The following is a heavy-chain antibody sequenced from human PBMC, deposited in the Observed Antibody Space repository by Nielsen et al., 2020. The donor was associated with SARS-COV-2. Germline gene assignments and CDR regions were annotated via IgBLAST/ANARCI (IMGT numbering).Heavy chain of an antibody. V-gene: IGHV3-23*01. J-gene: IGHJ4*02. CDR2: ISGSGGST. D-gene: IGHD6-13*01. CDR1: GFTFSSYA. CDR3: AKDEYSSSWYD. Sequence: GESLKISCAASGFTFSSYAMSWVRQAPGKGLEWVSAISGSGGSTYYADSVKGRFTISRDNSKNTLYLQMNSLRAEDTAVYYCAKDEYSSSWYDWGQGTLVTVSS.